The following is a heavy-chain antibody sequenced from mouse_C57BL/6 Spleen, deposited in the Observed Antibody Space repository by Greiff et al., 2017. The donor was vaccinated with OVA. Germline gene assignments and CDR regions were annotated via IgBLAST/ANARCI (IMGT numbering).Heavy chain of an antibody. CDR2: IYPGDGDT. Sequence: VQLKESGPELVKPGASVKISCKASGYAFSSSWMNWVKQRPGKGLEWIGRIYPGDGDTNYNGKFKGKATLTADKSSSTAYMQLSSLTSEDSAVYFCARRGNSSGYVHAMDYWGQGTSVTVSS. D-gene: IGHD3-2*02. V-gene: IGHV1-82*01. J-gene: IGHJ4*01. CDR3: ARRGNSSGYVHAMDY. CDR1: GYAFSSSW.